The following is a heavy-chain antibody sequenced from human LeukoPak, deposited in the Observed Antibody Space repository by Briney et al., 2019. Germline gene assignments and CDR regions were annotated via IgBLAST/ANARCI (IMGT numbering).Heavy chain of an antibody. D-gene: IGHD2-2*01. CDR3: AGLVPIVVVPAADNWFDP. V-gene: IGHV5-51*01. Sequence: GGSLRLSCKGSGYSFTSYWIGWVRQMPGKGLEWMGIIYPGDSDTRYSPSFRGQVTISADKSISTAYLQWSSLKASDTAMYYCAGLVPIVVVPAADNWFDPWGQGTLVTVSS. CDR1: GYSFTSYW. CDR2: IYPGDSDT. J-gene: IGHJ5*02.